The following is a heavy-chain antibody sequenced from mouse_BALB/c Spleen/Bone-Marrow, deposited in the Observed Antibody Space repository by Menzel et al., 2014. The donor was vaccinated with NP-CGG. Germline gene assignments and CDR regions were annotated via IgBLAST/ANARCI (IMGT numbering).Heavy chain of an antibody. CDR3: ARWDYAMDY. J-gene: IGHJ4*01. Sequence: VQLQQSGAELVRPGTSVKASCKASGYAFTNYLIEWVKQRPGQGLEWIGVINPGSGGTNYNEKFKGKATLTADKSSSTAYMQLSSLTSDDSAVYFCARWDYAMDYWGQGPSVTVSS. CDR2: INPGSGGT. V-gene: IGHV1-54*01. CDR1: GYAFTNYL.